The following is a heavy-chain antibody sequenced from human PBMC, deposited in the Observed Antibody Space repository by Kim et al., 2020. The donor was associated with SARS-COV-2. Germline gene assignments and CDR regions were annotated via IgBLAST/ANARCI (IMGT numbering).Heavy chain of an antibody. J-gene: IGHJ6*02. CDR1: GGSISSSSYY. D-gene: IGHD6-19*01. CDR2: IYYSGTT. V-gene: IGHV4-39*01. CDR3: ARPGIAVAGTRGMDV. Sequence: SETLSLTCTVSGGSISSSSYYWGWIRQPPGKGLEWIGSIYYSGTTYYNPSLKSRVTISVDPSKNQFSLKLSSVTAADTAVYSCARPGIAVAGTRGMDVWGQGTTVTVSS.